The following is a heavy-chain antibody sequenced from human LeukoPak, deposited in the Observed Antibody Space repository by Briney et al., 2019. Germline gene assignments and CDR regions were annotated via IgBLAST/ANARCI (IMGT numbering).Heavy chain of an antibody. V-gene: IGHV3-53*01. Sequence: GESLTLSWAASGLTVSSSYMSWVRQAPGKGLEWVSIIYNDGSTYYADSMKGRFTISRDNSKNTLYLKVNSLRAEDTAMYYCARNILFAFDIWGQGTMVTVSS. J-gene: IGHJ3*02. CDR1: GLTVSSSY. D-gene: IGHD2/OR15-2a*01. CDR2: IYNDGST. CDR3: ARNILFAFDI.